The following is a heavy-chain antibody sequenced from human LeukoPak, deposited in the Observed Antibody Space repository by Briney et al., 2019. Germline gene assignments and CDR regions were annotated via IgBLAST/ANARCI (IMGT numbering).Heavy chain of an antibody. J-gene: IGHJ3*02. V-gene: IGHV3-30-3*01. CDR2: ISYDGSNK. CDR3: ARAQHYYDSSGYLEAFDI. CDR1: GFTFSSYA. D-gene: IGHD3-22*01. Sequence: PGRSLRLSCAASGFTFSSYAMHWVRQAPGKGLEWVAVISYDGSNKYYADSVKGRFTISRDNSKNTLYLQMNSLRAEDTAVYYCARAQHYYDSSGYLEAFDIWGQGTMVTVSS.